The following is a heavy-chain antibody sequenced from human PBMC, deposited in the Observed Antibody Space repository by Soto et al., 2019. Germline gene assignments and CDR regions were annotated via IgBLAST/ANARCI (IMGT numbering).Heavy chain of an antibody. CDR3: AREVIAPASGDAFDI. D-gene: IGHD6-13*01. J-gene: IGHJ3*02. CDR1: GGSISSDNYF. Sequence: QVQLQESGPGLVRPSQTLSLTCTVSGGSISSDNYFWSWVRQHPGKGLEWIGYIYYSGSAHYNPSLRSRVTISVDTSKNQFTLNLGSVTAADTAVYYCAREVIAPASGDAFDIWGRGTMVTVSS. V-gene: IGHV4-31*03. CDR2: IYYSGSA.